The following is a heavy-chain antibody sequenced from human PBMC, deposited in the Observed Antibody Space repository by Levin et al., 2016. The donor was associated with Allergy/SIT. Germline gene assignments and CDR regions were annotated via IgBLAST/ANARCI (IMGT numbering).Heavy chain of an antibody. CDR3: ARSPGRIVGATIDYYYYGMDV. Sequence: ASVKVSCKASGYTFTGYYMHWVRQAPGQGLEWMGWINPNSGGTNYAQKFQGRVTMTRDTSISTAYMELSRLRSDDTAVYYCARSPGRIVGATIDYYYYGMDVWGQGTTVTVSS. J-gene: IGHJ6*02. CDR1: GYTFTGYY. D-gene: IGHD1-26*01. CDR2: INPNSGGT. V-gene: IGHV1-2*02.